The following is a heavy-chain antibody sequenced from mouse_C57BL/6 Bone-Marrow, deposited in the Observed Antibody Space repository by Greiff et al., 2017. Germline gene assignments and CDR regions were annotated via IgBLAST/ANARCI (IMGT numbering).Heavy chain of an antibody. J-gene: IGHJ1*03. Sequence: VKVEESGPGLVAPSQSLSITCTVSGFSLTSYGVDWVRQPPGKGLEWLGVIWGGGITNYNSAPMSRLSISKDNSKSQVFLNMNSLQTYDTAMYYFAKHGDCNESLYFDVWGTGTTVTVSS. CDR1: GFSLTSYG. CDR2: IWGGGIT. CDR3: AKHGDCNESLYFDV. D-gene: IGHD2-13*01. V-gene: IGHV2-9*01.